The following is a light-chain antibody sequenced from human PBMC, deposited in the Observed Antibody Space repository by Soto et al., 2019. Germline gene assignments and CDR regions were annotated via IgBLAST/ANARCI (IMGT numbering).Light chain of an antibody. CDR1: QGVRND. CDR3: LQHNTFPLT. CDR2: AVS. Sequence: DIQMTQSPSSLSASVGDRVTITCRASQGVRNDLYWYQQKPGEAPKRLIYAVSSWQSGVPSRFSGSGSGTEFTLTISSLQPEDFATYYCLQHNTFPLTFGGGTKVEIK. J-gene: IGKJ4*01. V-gene: IGKV1-17*01.